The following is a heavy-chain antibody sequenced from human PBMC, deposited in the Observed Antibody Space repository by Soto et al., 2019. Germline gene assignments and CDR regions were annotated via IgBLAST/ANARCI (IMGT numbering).Heavy chain of an antibody. CDR3: AKVAGYCSSNSCYTGGYYYYGMDV. V-gene: IGHV3-23*01. J-gene: IGHJ6*02. D-gene: IGHD2-2*02. CDR2: ISGSGGST. Sequence: GGSLRLSCAASGFTFSSYAMSWVRQAPGKGLEWVSAISGSGGSTYYADSVKGRFTISRDNSKNTLYLQMNSLRAEDTAVYYCAKVAGYCSSNSCYTGGYYYYGMDVWGQGTKVTVSS. CDR1: GFTFSSYA.